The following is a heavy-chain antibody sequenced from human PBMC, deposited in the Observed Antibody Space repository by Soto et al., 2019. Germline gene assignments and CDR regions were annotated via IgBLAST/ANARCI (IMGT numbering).Heavy chain of an antibody. CDR1: GFTFSSYG. Sequence: GGSLRLSCAASGFTFSSYGMHWVRQAPGKGLEWVAVIWYDGSNKYYADSVKGRFTISRDNSKNTLYLQMNSLRAEDTAVYYCARDDSWSYYYYGMDVWGQGTTVTVSS. D-gene: IGHD6-13*01. CDR2: IWYDGSNK. CDR3: ARDDSWSYYYYGMDV. V-gene: IGHV3-33*01. J-gene: IGHJ6*02.